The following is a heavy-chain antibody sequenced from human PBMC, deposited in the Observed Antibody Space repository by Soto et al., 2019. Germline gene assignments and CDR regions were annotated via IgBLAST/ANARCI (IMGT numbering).Heavy chain of an antibody. Sequence: QVQLVQSGAEVKKPGSSVKVSCKASGGTFSSYTISWVRQAPGQGLEWMGRIIPILGIANYAQKFQGRVTITADKSTSTAYMELSSLRSEDTAVYYCARSSGDILTGYYTPPPDYWGQGTLVTVSS. V-gene: IGHV1-69*02. CDR1: GGTFSSYT. CDR2: IIPILGIA. J-gene: IGHJ4*02. CDR3: ARSSGDILTGYYTPPPDY. D-gene: IGHD3-9*01.